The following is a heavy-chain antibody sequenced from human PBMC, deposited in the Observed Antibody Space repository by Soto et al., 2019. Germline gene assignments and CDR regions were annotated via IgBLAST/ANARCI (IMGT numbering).Heavy chain of an antibody. V-gene: IGHV4-34*01. CDR2: VNHSGST. Sequence: PSETLSLTCAVYGGSFSGYYWSWIRQSPGKGLEWIGEVNHSGSTNQNPSLKSRLTTSADTSKNQFSLKLRSVTAADTAVYYCASSSLYGMDVWGQGTTVTVSS. J-gene: IGHJ6*02. CDR3: ASSSLYGMDV. CDR1: GGSFSGYY.